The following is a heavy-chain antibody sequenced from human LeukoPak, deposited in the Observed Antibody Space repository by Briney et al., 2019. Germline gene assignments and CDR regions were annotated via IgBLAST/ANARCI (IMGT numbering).Heavy chain of an antibody. D-gene: IGHD3-22*01. Sequence: PGGSLRLSCTGSGFTFRNYGMHWVRQAPGKGLEWLSYIPFDGSNEYYADSVKGRFTISRDNAKNSLYLQMNSLRAEDTAVYYCARAYYDSSGYYYMDVWCKGTTVTVSS. CDR3: ARAYYDSSGYYYMDV. CDR2: IPFDGSNE. V-gene: IGHV3-30*02. J-gene: IGHJ6*03. CDR1: GFTFRNYG.